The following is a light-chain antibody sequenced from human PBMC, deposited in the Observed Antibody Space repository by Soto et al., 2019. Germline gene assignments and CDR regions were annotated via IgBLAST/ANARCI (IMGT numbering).Light chain of an antibody. Sequence: EIVLTQSPATLSLSPGERATLSCRASQSVSSYVAWYQQKSGQDPRLLIYDASNRATGIPARFSGSGSGTDFKLAISSLEPDDFAVSYGQQRRYWRTFGQGTKVEGK. CDR1: QSVSSY. J-gene: IGKJ2*01. V-gene: IGKV3-11*01. CDR3: QQRRYWRT. CDR2: DAS.